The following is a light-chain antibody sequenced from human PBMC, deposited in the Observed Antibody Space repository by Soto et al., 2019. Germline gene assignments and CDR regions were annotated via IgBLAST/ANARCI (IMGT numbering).Light chain of an antibody. Sequence: QSALTQPPSASGSPGQSVTISCTGTSSDVGAYNYVSWYQQHAGKAPKLVIYEVTKRPSGVPDRFSGSKSGNTASLTISGLQAEDEADYYCCSFGGSGTIFGGGTKLTVL. CDR3: CSFGGSGTI. J-gene: IGLJ2*01. CDR2: EVT. V-gene: IGLV2-8*01. CDR1: SSDVGAYNY.